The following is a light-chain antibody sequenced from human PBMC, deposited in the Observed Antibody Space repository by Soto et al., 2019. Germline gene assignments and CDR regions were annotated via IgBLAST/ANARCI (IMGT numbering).Light chain of an antibody. J-gene: IGKJ5*01. CDR2: DAY. CDR3: QQRNMWPIT. V-gene: IGKV3-11*01. CDR1: QSFRGL. Sequence: EFVLTQAPFTLCLSPVERATLSCRASQSFRGLLAWYQQKPGQAPRLLIYDAYNRATGIPPRFSGSGSGTDFTLTISSLEPEDSAVYYCQQRNMWPITFGQGTRLEIK.